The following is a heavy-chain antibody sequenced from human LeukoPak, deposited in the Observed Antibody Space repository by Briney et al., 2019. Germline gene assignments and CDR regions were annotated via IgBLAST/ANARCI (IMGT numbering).Heavy chain of an antibody. D-gene: IGHD2-2*01. V-gene: IGHV1-18*01. CDR2: ISAYNGNT. J-gene: IGHJ5*02. CDR1: GYTFTSYG. Sequence: ASVKVSCKASGYTFTSYGISWVRQAPGQGLEWMGWISAYNGNTNYAQKLQGRVTMTTDTSTSTAYMGLRSLRSDDTAVYYCARVAGGYCSSTSCYGGWFDPWGQGTLVTVSS. CDR3: ARVAGGYCSSTSCYGGWFDP.